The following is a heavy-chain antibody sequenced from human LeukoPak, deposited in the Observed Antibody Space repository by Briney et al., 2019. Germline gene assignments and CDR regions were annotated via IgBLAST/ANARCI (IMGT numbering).Heavy chain of an antibody. V-gene: IGHV3-30*18. Sequence: GWSLRLSCAASGFTFSSYGMHWVRQAPGKGLEWVAVISYDGSKKYYADSVKGRFTISRDNSKNTLYLQMNSLRAEDTAVYYCAKERYYYDSSGPLRRSYYYYGMDVWGQGTTVTVSS. CDR2: ISYDGSKK. CDR3: AKERYYYDSSGPLRRSYYYYGMDV. J-gene: IGHJ6*02. CDR1: GFTFSSYG. D-gene: IGHD3-22*01.